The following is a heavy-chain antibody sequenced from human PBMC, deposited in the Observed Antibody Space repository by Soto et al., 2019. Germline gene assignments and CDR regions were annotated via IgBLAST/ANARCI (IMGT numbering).Heavy chain of an antibody. CDR1: GGSLSSGGYY. D-gene: IGHD3-3*01. CDR2: IYYSGST. CDR3: ARQYYDFCSGLMGGFDI. Sequence: SETLSLTCTVSGGSLSSGGYYWSWIRQHPGKGLEWIGYIYYSGSTYYNPSLKSRVTISVDTSKNQFSLKLSSVTAADTAMYYCARQYYDFCSGLMGGFDIWGQGTMVTVSS. V-gene: IGHV4-30-4*08. J-gene: IGHJ3*02.